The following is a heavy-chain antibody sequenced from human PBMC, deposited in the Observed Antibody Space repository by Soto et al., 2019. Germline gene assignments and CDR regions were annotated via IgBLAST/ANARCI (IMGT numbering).Heavy chain of an antibody. Sequence: PGGSLRLSCAASGFTFDDYAMHWVRQAPGKGLEWVSGISWNSGSIGYADSVKGRFTISRDNAKNSLYLQMNSLRAEDTALYYCAKDSSSSWDDAFDIWGQGTMVT. CDR3: AKDSSSSWDDAFDI. CDR1: GFTFDDYA. CDR2: ISWNSGSI. V-gene: IGHV3-9*01. D-gene: IGHD6-13*01. J-gene: IGHJ3*02.